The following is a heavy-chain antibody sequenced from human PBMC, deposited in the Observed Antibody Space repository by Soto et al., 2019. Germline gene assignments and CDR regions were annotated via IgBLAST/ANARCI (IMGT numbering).Heavy chain of an antibody. D-gene: IGHD3-22*01. J-gene: IGHJ5*02. CDR1: GDSVSSNSAA. CDR2: TYYRSKWYN. Sequence: PSQTLSLTCATSGDSVSSNSAAWNWIRQSPSRGLEWLGRTYYRSKWYNDYAVSVKSRITINPDTSKNQFSLQLNSVTPEDTAVYYCARVGRNYYYDSSGYYYYWFDPWGQGTLVTVSS. CDR3: ARVGRNYYYDSSGYYYYWFDP. V-gene: IGHV6-1*01.